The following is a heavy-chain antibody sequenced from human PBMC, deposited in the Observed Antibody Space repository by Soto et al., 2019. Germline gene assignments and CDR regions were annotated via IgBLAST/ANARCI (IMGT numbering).Heavy chain of an antibody. Sequence: ASVKVSCKASGYTFTGYYMHWVRQAPGQGLEWMGWINPNSGGTNYAQKFQGRVTMTRDTSISTAYMELSRLRSDDTAVYYCARAEGQLWLRSWYFDLWGRGTLVTVSS. J-gene: IGHJ2*01. CDR1: GYTFTGYY. D-gene: IGHD5-18*01. CDR3: ARAEGQLWLRSWYFDL. CDR2: INPNSGGT. V-gene: IGHV1-2*02.